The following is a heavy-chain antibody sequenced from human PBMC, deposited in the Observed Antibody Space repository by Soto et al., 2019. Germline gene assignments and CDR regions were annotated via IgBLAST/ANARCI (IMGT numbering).Heavy chain of an antibody. J-gene: IGHJ4*02. CDR2: IYYSGSA. CDR3: ARWTYCGGDCYSLDF. D-gene: IGHD2-21*02. Sequence: SETLSLTCTISGGSISGFYWGWIRQPPGKGLEWIGNIYYSGSANYDPSLRSRVTISLNTSKNQFSLNLNSVTAADTAIYYCARWTYCGGDCYSLDFWGQGTLVTVS. V-gene: IGHV4-59*01. CDR1: GGSISGFY.